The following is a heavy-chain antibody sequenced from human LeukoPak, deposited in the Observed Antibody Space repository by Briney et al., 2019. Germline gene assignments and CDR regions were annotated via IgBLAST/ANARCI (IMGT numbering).Heavy chain of an antibody. CDR2: INPNSGGT. V-gene: IGHV1-2*02. J-gene: IGHJ3*02. Sequence: GASVKVSCKASGYTFTGYYMHWVRQAPGQGLEWMGWINPNSGGTNYAQKFQGRVTMTRDTSISTAYMELSRLRSDDTAVYYCARGGDYYDSSGYYDDAFDIWGQGTMVNVSS. CDR1: GYTFTGYY. CDR3: ARGGDYYDSSGYYDDAFDI. D-gene: IGHD3-22*01.